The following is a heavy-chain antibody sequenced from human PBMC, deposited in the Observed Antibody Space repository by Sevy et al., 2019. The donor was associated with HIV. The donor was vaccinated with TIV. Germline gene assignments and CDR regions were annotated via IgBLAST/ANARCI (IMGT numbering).Heavy chain of an antibody. V-gene: IGHV3-43D*03. J-gene: IGHJ4*02. D-gene: IGHD2-15*01. CDR3: AAYCSGGNCYYEFDY. CDR1: GFSFDDYA. Sequence: GGSLRLSCAASGFSFDDYAMHWVRQAPGTGLEWVSLISWDGDVTYYADSVKGRFTISRDNRKNSLYLEMNSLRAEDTALYYCAAYCSGGNCYYEFDYWGQRTLVTVSS. CDR2: ISWDGDVT.